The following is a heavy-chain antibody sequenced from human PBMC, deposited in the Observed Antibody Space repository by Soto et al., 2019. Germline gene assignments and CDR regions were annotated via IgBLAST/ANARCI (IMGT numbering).Heavy chain of an antibody. V-gene: IGHV1-69*13. Sequence: GASVKVSCKASGGTFSSYAISWVRQAPGQGLEWMGGIIPIFGTANYAQKFQGRDTITADESTSTAYMELSSLRFEDTAVYYCARDDSSGYYFDYWGQGTLVTVSS. CDR3: ARDDSSGYYFDY. J-gene: IGHJ4*02. D-gene: IGHD3-22*01. CDR1: GGTFSSYA. CDR2: IIPIFGTA.